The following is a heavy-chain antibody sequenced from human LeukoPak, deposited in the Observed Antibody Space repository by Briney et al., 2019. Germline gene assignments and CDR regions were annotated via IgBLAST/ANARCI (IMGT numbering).Heavy chain of an antibody. CDR1: GFTFNDYA. V-gene: IGHV3-9*01. CDR3: ASRDYYDSSGYHDAFDI. D-gene: IGHD3-22*01. J-gene: IGHJ3*02. CDR2: ISWNSGSI. Sequence: GGSLRLSCAASGFTFNDYAMYWVRQAPGKGLEWVSGISWNSGSIGYADSVKGRFTISRDNSKNTLYLQMNSLRAEDTAVYYCASRDYYDSSGYHDAFDIWGQGTMVTVSS.